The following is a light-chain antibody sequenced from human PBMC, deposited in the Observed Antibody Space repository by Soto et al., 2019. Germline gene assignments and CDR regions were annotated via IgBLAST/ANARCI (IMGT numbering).Light chain of an antibody. J-gene: IGKJ4*01. CDR1: HFIGDT. CDR2: DTS. V-gene: IGKV3-15*01. Sequence: EVLMTQSPATLSVSPWEVVTLSFRASHFIGDTLAWYQHKPGQTPRLLIYDTSTRATGVPARFSGSRSGPEFTLTINSLRSEDFAIYYCQPYNNWPLTFGGGTKVDIK. CDR3: QPYNNWPLT.